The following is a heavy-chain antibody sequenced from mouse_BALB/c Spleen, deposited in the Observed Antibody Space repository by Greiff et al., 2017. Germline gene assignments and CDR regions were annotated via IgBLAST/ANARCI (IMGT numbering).Heavy chain of an antibody. CDR3: ARPIYYGSSLFAY. D-gene: IGHD1-1*01. CDR1: GYTFTSYW. Sequence: QVQLKESGAELARPGASVKLSCKASGYTFTSYWMQWVKQRPGQGLEWIGAIYPGDGDTRYTQKFKGKATLTADKSSSTAYMQLSSLASEDSAVYYCARPIYYGSSLFAYWGQGTLVTVSA. CDR2: IYPGDGDT. J-gene: IGHJ3*01. V-gene: IGHV1-87*01.